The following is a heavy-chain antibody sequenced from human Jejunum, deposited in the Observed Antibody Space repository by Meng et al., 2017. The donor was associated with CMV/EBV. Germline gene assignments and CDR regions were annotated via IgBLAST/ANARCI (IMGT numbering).Heavy chain of an antibody. J-gene: IGHJ4*02. CDR3: ARHEVVGTAIFDY. D-gene: IGHD6-19*01. CDR1: GGSISNYY. Sequence: QVQPQEAGPGLGKPSETLSLTCTVSGGSISNYYWSWIRQPAGKGLEYIGRIYSSGTTKYNPSLNSRVTMSVDTSKNQFSLKVRSVTAADTAVYLCARHEVVGTAIFDYWGQGTLVTVSS. V-gene: IGHV4-4*07. CDR2: IYSSGTT.